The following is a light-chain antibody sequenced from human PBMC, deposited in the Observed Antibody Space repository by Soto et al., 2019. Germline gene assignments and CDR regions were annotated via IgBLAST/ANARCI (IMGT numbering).Light chain of an antibody. CDR1: QNIRTY. V-gene: IGKV1-39*01. Sequence: DIQVTQSPSSLSASVGDRVTITCRASQNIRTYLNWYQQRPGKHPKLLIHNASTVQSGVPSRFSGSGSGTDFTLTISSLQPEDFATYYCQQTYSTLTSFGQGTKLEIK. CDR3: QQTYSTLTS. CDR2: NAS. J-gene: IGKJ2*03.